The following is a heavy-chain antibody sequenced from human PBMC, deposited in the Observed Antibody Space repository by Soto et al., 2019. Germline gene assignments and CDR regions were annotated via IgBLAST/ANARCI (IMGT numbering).Heavy chain of an antibody. Sequence: GGSLRLSCAASGFTFSSYPMHWLRQAPGKGLEWVALISYDASNKYYADSVKGRFTISRDNSKNTLYMQMNSLRGEDTAVYYCARVHNFHDTSGPDYWGQGTLVTVSS. J-gene: IGHJ4*02. D-gene: IGHD3-22*01. V-gene: IGHV3-30-3*01. CDR2: ISYDASNK. CDR1: GFTFSSYP. CDR3: ARVHNFHDTSGPDY.